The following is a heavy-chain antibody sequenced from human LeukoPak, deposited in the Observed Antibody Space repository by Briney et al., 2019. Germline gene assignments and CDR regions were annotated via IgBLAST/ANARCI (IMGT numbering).Heavy chain of an antibody. CDR2: INHSGST. J-gene: IGHJ4*02. Sequence: SETLSLTCAVYGGSFSGYYWSWIRQPPGKGLEWIGEINHSGSTNYNPSLKSRVTISVDTSKNQISLKLSSVTAADTAVYYCARGGVRYYDSKDLLDYWGQGTLVTVSP. V-gene: IGHV4-34*01. CDR1: GGSFSGYY. D-gene: IGHD3-22*01. CDR3: ARGGVRYYDSKDLLDY.